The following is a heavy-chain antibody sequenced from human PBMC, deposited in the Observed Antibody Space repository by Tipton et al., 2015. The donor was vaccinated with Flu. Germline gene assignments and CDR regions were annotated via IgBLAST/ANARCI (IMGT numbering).Heavy chain of an antibody. D-gene: IGHD1-26*01. CDR1: GGSISNDY. CDR2: IYHTGNF. CDR3: ARYGSYFEY. J-gene: IGHJ4*02. Sequence: TLSLTCTVSGGSISNDYWSWIRQPPGKGLEWIGYIYHTGNFNYNPSLKSRVTISVDTSKNQFSLKVSSVTAADTAVYYCARYGSYFEYWGQGTLVTVSS. V-gene: IGHV4-59*01.